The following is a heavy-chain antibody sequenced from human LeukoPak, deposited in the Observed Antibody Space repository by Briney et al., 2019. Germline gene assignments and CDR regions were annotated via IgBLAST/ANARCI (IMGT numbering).Heavy chain of an antibody. CDR3: ARAPDDSSGYPFDY. Sequence: SETLSLTCTVSGGSTSSSHYYWGWIRQPPGKGLEWIGYIYHSGSTYYNPSLKSRVTISVDRSKNQFSLKLSSVTAADTAVYYCARAPDDSSGYPFDYWGQGTLVTVSS. CDR2: IYHSGST. CDR1: GGSTSSSHYY. V-gene: IGHV4-39*07. D-gene: IGHD3-22*01. J-gene: IGHJ4*02.